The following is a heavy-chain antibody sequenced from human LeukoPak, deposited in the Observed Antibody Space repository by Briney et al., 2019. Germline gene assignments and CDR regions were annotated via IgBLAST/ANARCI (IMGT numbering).Heavy chain of an antibody. CDR2: IYYSGST. J-gene: IGHJ4*02. Sequence: SETLSLTCTVSGGSISSYYWSWIRQPPGKGLEWIGYIYYSGSTNYNPSLKSRVTISVDTSKNQFSLKLSSVTAADTAVYYCARLLWFGELSLYYFDYWGQGTLVTVSS. V-gene: IGHV4-59*08. CDR1: GGSISSYY. D-gene: IGHD3-10*01. CDR3: ARLLWFGELSLYYFDY.